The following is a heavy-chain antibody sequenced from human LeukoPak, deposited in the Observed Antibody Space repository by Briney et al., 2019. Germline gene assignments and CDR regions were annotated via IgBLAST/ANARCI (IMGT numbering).Heavy chain of an antibody. D-gene: IGHD1-26*01. CDR2: IIPIFGTA. CDR3: ARLVGSGSYLVFDY. J-gene: IGHJ4*02. CDR1: GGTFSSYA. V-gene: IGHV1-69*05. Sequence: SVKVSCKASGGTFSSYAISWVRQAPGQGLEWMGGIIPIFGTANYAQKFQGRVAMTRNTSISTAYMELSSLRSEDTAVYYCARLVGSGSYLVFDYWGQGTLVTVSS.